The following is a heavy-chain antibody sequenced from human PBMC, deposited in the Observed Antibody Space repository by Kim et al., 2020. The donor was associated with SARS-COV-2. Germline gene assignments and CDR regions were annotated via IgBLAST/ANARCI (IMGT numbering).Heavy chain of an antibody. J-gene: IGHJ6*02. D-gene: IGHD4-17*01. CDR3: ARGLLGYYYGMDV. V-gene: IGHV1-46*01. Sequence: YAQKFQGRVTMTRDTSTSTVYMELSSLRSEDTAVYYCARGLLGYYYGMDVWGQGTTVTVSS.